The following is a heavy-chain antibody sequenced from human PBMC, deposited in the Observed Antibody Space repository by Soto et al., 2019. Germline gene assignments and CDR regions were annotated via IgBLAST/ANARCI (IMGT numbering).Heavy chain of an antibody. D-gene: IGHD1-26*01. J-gene: IGHJ6*03. CDR1: GGSMSSHY. V-gene: IGHV4-59*11. CDR3: ASLKFRSVVRKSGLIMDV. Sequence: SETLSLTCTVSGGSMSSHYWSWIRQPPGKGLEWIGDIYYSGNPNYNASLKSRLTISVDTSKSQFSLKLTSVTAADTAVYYCASLKFRSVVRKSGLIMDVWGKGTTVTVS. CDR2: IYYSGNP.